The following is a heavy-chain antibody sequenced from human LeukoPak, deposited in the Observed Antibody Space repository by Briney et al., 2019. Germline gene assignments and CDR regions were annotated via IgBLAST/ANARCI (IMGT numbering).Heavy chain of an antibody. J-gene: IGHJ4*02. CDR3: ARYVSSGWRGEEYFDY. CDR1: GGSISSSSYS. Sequence: PSETLSLTCTVSGGSISSSSYSWGWIRQPPGKGLEWIGSVYYSGSTYYNPSLKSRVTISVDTSKNQFSLKLSSVTAADTAVYYCARYVSSGWRGEEYFDYWGQGTLVTVSS. V-gene: IGHV4-39*07. D-gene: IGHD6-19*01. CDR2: VYYSGST.